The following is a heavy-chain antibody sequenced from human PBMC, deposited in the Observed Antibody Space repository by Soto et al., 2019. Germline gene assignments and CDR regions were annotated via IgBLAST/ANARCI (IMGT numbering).Heavy chain of an antibody. CDR3: ARATYYYDGSGFSLLDY. Sequence: EVQLVESGGGLVQPGGSLRLSCAASGFTFSNYEMNWVRQAPGKGLEWVSHISSNTGSTIYYADSVKGRFTISRDNAKNSLYLQMNSLRAEDTAVYYCARATYYYDGSGFSLLDYWGQGTLVTVSS. D-gene: IGHD3-22*01. V-gene: IGHV3-48*03. CDR2: ISSNTGSTI. J-gene: IGHJ4*02. CDR1: GFTFSNYE.